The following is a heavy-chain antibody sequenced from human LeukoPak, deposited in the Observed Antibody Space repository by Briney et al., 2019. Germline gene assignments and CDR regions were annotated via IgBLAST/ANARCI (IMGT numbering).Heavy chain of an antibody. CDR3: ARENYYYYYMDV. CDR2: ITSTSNYI. Sequence: GGSLRVSRADSGITFSTYTMNWVRQAPGKGLEWVSSITSTSNYIYYADSVKGRFTISRDNAKNSLYLQMNSLRAEDTAAYYCARENYYYYYMDVWGKGTTVTVSS. CDR1: GITFSTYT. V-gene: IGHV3-21*01. J-gene: IGHJ6*03.